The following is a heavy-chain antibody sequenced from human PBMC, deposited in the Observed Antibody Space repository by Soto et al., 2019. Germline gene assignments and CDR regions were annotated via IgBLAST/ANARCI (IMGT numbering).Heavy chain of an antibody. CDR1: GFTFSSYS. V-gene: IGHV3-21*01. D-gene: IGHD5-12*01. J-gene: IGHJ6*03. CDR3: ARESSVYDRGYYSYYMVV. CDR2: ISSSSSYI. Sequence: GGSLRLSCAASGFTFSSYSMNWVRQAPGKGLEWVSSISSSSSYIYYADSVKGRFTISRDNAKNSLYLQMNSLRAEDTAVYYCARESSVYDRGYYSYYMVVWGKGTTVTVSS.